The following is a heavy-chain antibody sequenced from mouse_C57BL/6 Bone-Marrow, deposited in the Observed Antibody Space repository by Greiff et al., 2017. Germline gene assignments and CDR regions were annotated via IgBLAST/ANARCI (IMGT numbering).Heavy chain of an antibody. CDR3: TVTIYYGYDD. Sequence: VQLQQSGAELVRPGASVTLSCKASGYTFTDYEMHWVKQTPVHGLEWIGAIDPETGGTAYNQKFKGKAILTADKSSSTAYMELRSLTSEDSAVYYCTVTIYYGYDDWGQGTSVTVSS. V-gene: IGHV1-15*01. D-gene: IGHD2-2*01. CDR1: GYTFTDYE. CDR2: IDPETGGT. J-gene: IGHJ4*01.